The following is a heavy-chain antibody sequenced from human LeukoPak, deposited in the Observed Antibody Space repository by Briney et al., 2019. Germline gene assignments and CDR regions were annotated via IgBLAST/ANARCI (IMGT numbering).Heavy chain of an antibody. D-gene: IGHD3-22*01. V-gene: IGHV3-23*01. CDR3: ARDPLMYDSNWYPNWFGP. J-gene: IGHJ5*02. Sequence: GGSLRLSCAASGFTFNNYAMSWVRQAPGKGLELVSGISASADSTYYADSVKGRFTISRDNSKNTLYLQMDSLRAEDTAVYYCARDPLMYDSNWYPNWFGPWGQGTLVTVSS. CDR2: ISASADST. CDR1: GFTFNNYA.